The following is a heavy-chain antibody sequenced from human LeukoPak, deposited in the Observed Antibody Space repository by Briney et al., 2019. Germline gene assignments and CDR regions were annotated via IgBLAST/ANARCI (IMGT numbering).Heavy chain of an antibody. CDR3: VRGFSGVVGDH. V-gene: IGHV4-34*01. CDR2: IKDGGIT. D-gene: IGHD3-10*01. Sequence: KASETLSLTCTVYSGSFSGYYWSWIRLPPGKGLEWIGEIKDGGITNYNPSLRSRVTISKDTSNNQLSLKLHSATAADTAVYYCVRGFSGVVGDHWGQGSPVTVSS. CDR1: SGSFSGYY. J-gene: IGHJ4*02.